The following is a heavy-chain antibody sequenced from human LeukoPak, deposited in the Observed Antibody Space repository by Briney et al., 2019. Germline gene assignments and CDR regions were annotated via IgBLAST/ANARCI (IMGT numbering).Heavy chain of an antibody. CDR3: ARVKTYYDILTGSDY. Sequence: GGSLRLSCAASGFTFSSYWMSWVRQAPGKGLEWVANIKQDGSEKYYVDSVKGRFTISRDNAKNSLYLQMNSLRAEDTAVYYCARVKTYYDILTGSDYWGQGTLVTVSS. J-gene: IGHJ4*02. CDR1: GFTFSSYW. V-gene: IGHV3-7*01. D-gene: IGHD3-9*01. CDR2: IKQDGSEK.